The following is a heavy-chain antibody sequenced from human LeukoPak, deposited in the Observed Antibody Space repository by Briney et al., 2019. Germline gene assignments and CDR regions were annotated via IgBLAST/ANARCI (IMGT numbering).Heavy chain of an antibody. D-gene: IGHD3-22*01. CDR1: GFTFSTYG. Sequence: GGSLRLSCAASGFTFSTYGMHWVRQAPGKGLEWVAIISYDGSSKYYADSVKGRFTISRDNSKNTLYLQMSSLRSEDTAVYYCARGAEIEGAFDYWGQGTLVTVSS. CDR3: ARGAEIEGAFDY. V-gene: IGHV3-30*03. CDR2: ISYDGSSK. J-gene: IGHJ4*02.